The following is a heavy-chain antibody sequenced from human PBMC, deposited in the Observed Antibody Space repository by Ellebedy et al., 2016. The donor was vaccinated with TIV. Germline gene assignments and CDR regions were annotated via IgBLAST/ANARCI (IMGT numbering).Heavy chain of an antibody. Sequence: SETLSLXCAVYGGSFSGYYWSWIRQPPGKGLEWIGEINHSGSTNYNPSLKSRVTISVDTSKNQFSLKLSSVTAADTAVYYCARTGSPFGESLNYWGQGTLVTVSS. CDR2: INHSGST. V-gene: IGHV4-34*01. D-gene: IGHD3-10*01. J-gene: IGHJ4*02. CDR1: GGSFSGYY. CDR3: ARTGSPFGESLNY.